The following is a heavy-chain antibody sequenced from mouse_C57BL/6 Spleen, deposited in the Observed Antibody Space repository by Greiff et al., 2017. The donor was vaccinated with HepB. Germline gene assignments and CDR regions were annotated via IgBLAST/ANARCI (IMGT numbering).Heavy chain of an antibody. V-gene: IGHV1-81*01. CDR2: IYPRSGNT. CDR3: ARDGRSDEYFDV. CDR1: GYTFTSYG. J-gene: IGHJ1*03. Sequence: VQLVESGAELARPGASVKLSCKASGYTFTSYGISWVKQRTGQGLEWIGEIYPRSGNTYYNEKFKGKATLTADKSSSTAYMELRSLTSEDSAVYFCARDGRSDEYFDVWGTGTTVTVSS. D-gene: IGHD3-1*01.